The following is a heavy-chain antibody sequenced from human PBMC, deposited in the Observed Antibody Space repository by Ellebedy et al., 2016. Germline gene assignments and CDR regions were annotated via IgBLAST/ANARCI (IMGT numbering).Heavy chain of an antibody. D-gene: IGHD3-3*01. CDR2: IDFSGTGT. Sequence: GESLKISXGASGFTFSIAGMTWVRQAPGKGLEWVATIDFSGTGTYYADSVKGRFIISRDNTKNLVFLQMNSLRVEDTAVYYCARDGSEWSRDYWGQGTLVTVSS. J-gene: IGHJ4*02. V-gene: IGHV3-21*06. CDR3: ARDGSEWSRDY. CDR1: GFTFSIAG.